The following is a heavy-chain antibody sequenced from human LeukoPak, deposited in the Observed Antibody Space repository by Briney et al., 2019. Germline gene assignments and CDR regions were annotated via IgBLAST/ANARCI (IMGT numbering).Heavy chain of an antibody. Sequence: PGRSLRLSCAASGFTFSSYAMHWVRQAPGKGLEWVAVISYDGSNKYYADSVKGRFTISRDNSKNTLYLQMNSLRAEDTAVYYCARRRVYYDSSGYYRGVDFDYWGQGTLVTVSS. D-gene: IGHD3-22*01. CDR1: GFTFSSYA. CDR3: ARRRVYYDSSGYYRGVDFDY. J-gene: IGHJ4*02. CDR2: ISYDGSNK. V-gene: IGHV3-30*04.